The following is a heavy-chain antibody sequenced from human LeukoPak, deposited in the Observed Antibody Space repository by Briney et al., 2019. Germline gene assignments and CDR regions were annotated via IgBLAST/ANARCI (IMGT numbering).Heavy chain of an antibody. J-gene: IGHJ6*03. CDR1: GGSFSGYY. D-gene: IGHD3-3*01. Sequence: SETLSLTCAVYGGSFSGYYWSWIRQPPGKGLEWIGEINHSGSTNYTPSLKSRVTISVDTSKNQSSLELSSVTAADTAVYYCARVRFLEWLLVGGPMDVWGKGTTVTVSS. V-gene: IGHV4-34*01. CDR2: INHSGST. CDR3: ARVRFLEWLLVGGPMDV.